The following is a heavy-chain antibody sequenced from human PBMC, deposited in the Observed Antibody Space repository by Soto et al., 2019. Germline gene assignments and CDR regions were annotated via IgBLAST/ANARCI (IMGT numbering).Heavy chain of an antibody. Sequence: SETLSLTCTVSGGSISSYYWSWIRQPPGKGLEWIGYIYYSGSTNYNPSLKSRVTISVDTSKNQFSLKLSSVTAADTAVYYCARGFERYCSITSCPRQGYYYMDVWGKGTTVTVSS. J-gene: IGHJ6*03. D-gene: IGHD2-2*01. CDR1: GGSISSYY. CDR3: ARGFERYCSITSCPRQGYYYMDV. V-gene: IGHV4-59*01. CDR2: IYYSGST.